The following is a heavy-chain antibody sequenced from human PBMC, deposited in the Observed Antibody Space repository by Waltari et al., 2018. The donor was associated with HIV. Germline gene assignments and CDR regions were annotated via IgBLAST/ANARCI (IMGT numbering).Heavy chain of an antibody. CDR1: GFTFSIYL. V-gene: IGHV3-7*02. CDR3: AKYSGSYWGAHNWFDP. J-gene: IGHJ5*02. D-gene: IGHD1-26*01. Sequence: EVQLVESGGGLVQPGGSLRLSCAASGFTFSIYLMTWLRQVPGKGWVWVANIKHKGMEKLYAATVSGRLSISRDNTKNSLYLQMNSLRAEDTAVYYCAKYSGSYWGAHNWFDPWGQGTLVIVSS. CDR2: IKHKGMEK.